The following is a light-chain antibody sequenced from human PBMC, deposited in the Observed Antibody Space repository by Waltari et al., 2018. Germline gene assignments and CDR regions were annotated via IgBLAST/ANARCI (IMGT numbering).Light chain of an antibody. J-gene: IGLJ2*01. V-gene: IGLV2-11*01. Sequence: QSALTQPRSVSGSPGQSVTPPCTGTSSDIGGYKDVSWYQQPPGKAPKLVIYDVDKRPSGVPDRFSGSKAGNTASLTISGLQTDDDADYYCCSYAGRYTSVFGRGTRVTVL. CDR3: CSYAGRYTSV. CDR1: SSDIGGYKD. CDR2: DVD.